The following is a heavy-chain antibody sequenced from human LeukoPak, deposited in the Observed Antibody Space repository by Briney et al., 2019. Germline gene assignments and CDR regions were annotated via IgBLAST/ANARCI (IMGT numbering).Heavy chain of an antibody. CDR3: AKDIVVVPAAIILSVAFDI. Sequence: HPGGSLRLSCAASGFTFSRYGMHSIRQAPVNGLEWVAILRYDGSNKYYADSVKGRFTISRDNSKNTLYLQMNSLRAEDTAVYYCAKDIVVVPAAIILSVAFDIWGQGTMVTVSS. D-gene: IGHD2-2*01. CDR1: GFTFSRYG. CDR2: LRYDGSNK. J-gene: IGHJ3*02. V-gene: IGHV3-30*02.